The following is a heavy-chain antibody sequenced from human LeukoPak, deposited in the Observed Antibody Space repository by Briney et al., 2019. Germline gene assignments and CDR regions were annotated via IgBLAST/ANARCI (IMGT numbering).Heavy chain of an antibody. D-gene: IGHD3-10*01. Sequence: SETLSLTCTVSGGSISSYYWSWIRQPPGKGLEWIGYIYYSGSTNYNPSLKSRVTISVDTSKNQFSLKLSSVTAADTAVYYCARGRRGPNYYYGMDVWGQGTTVTVSS. J-gene: IGHJ6*02. CDR2: IYYSGST. CDR3: ARGRRGPNYYYGMDV. CDR1: GGSISSYY. V-gene: IGHV4-59*01.